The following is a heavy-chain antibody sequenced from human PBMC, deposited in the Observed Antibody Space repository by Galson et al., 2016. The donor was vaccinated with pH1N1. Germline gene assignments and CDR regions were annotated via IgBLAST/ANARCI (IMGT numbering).Heavy chain of an antibody. CDR2: VNTDNGGT. Sequence: SVKVSCKASGYTFTAHYIHWVRQARGQGLEWMGWVNTDNGGTKFAAKFQGRVTMSRDRATTTAYMELGSLRRYVTAIDYRAKGAGANYLVDDWGQGTLVIVSS. D-gene: IGHD4/OR15-4a*01. CDR1: GYTFTAHY. CDR3: AKGAGANYLVDD. J-gene: IGHJ4*02. V-gene: IGHV1-2*02.